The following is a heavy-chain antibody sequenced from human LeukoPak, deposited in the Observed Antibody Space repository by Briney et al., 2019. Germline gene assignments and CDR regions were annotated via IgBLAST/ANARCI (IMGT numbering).Heavy chain of an antibody. CDR1: GGSISSGGYY. J-gene: IGHJ4*02. V-gene: IGHV4-31*03. D-gene: IGHD3-10*01. CDR2: IYYSGST. Sequence: TSQTLSLTCTVSGGSISSGGYYWSWIRQHPGKGLEWIGYIYYSGSTYYNPSLKSRVTISVDTSKNQFSLKLSSVTAADTAVYYCARDSYRRGVSNYFDYWGQGTLVTVS. CDR3: ARDSYRRGVSNYFDY.